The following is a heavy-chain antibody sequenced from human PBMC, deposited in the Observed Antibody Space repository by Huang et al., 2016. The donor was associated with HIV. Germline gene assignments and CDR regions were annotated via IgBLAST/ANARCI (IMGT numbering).Heavy chain of an antibody. Sequence: QVRLQESGPGLVKPSETLSLSCTVSGDSVSSHYWGWIRHPPGRGLEWIGTVYDSWTTKYNPRRKSRIAISVDTSKNGFSLNITSVSAADTAMYFCVRDQGRLAVGGIDNWFDPWGQGALVTVSS. V-gene: IGHV4-59*02. D-gene: IGHD6-19*01. J-gene: IGHJ5*02. CDR1: GDSVSSHY. CDR2: VYDSWTT. CDR3: VRDQGRLAVGGIDNWFDP.